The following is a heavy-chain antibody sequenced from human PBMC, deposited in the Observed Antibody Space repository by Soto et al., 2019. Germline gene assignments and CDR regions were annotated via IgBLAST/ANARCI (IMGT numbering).Heavy chain of an antibody. CDR1: GFTFSSYA. D-gene: IGHD3-22*01. V-gene: IGHV3-23*01. CDR2: ISGSGGST. CDR3: SLDEHYYDSSGSLDI. Sequence: GGSLRLSCAASGFTFSSYAMSWVRQAPGKGLEWVSAISGSGGSTYYADSVKGRFTISRDNSKNTLYLQMNSLRAEDTAVYYCSLDEHYYDSSGSLDIWGQGTMVTVSS. J-gene: IGHJ3*02.